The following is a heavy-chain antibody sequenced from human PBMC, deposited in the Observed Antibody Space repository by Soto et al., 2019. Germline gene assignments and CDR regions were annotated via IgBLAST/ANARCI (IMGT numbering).Heavy chain of an antibody. CDR1: GFTFSIYA. V-gene: IGHV3-23*01. J-gene: IGHJ4*02. Sequence: EVQLLESGGGLVQPGGSLRLACAASGFTFSIYAMNWVRQAPGKGLEWVSAISGSGGFTYYADSVKGRFTISRDNSKNTLFLQMNSLRAEDTAVFYCAKDGDTNIVENYFDYWGQGTLVTVSS. D-gene: IGHD5-12*01. CDR3: AKDGDTNIVENYFDY. CDR2: ISGSGGFT.